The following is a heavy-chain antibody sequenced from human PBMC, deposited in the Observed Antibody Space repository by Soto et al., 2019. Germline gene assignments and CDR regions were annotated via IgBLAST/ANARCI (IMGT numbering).Heavy chain of an antibody. V-gene: IGHV3-23*01. Sequence: EVQLLESGGGLVQPGGSLRLSCAASGFTFSSYAMSWVRQAPGKGLEWVSAISGSGGSTYYADSVKGRFTIPRDNSKNTLYLQMNSLRAEDTAVYYCAKDLWFGDHLGYFDYWGQGTLVTVSS. CDR1: GFTFSSYA. CDR3: AKDLWFGDHLGYFDY. D-gene: IGHD3-10*01. J-gene: IGHJ4*02. CDR2: ISGSGGST.